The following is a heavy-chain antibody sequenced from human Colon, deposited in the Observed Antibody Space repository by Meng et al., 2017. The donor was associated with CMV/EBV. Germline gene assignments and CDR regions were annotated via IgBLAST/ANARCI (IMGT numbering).Heavy chain of an antibody. CDR1: VFSFTTDKAG. CDR2: IYWDDDT. CDR3: VHRSYSGQDDY. V-gene: IGHV2-5*02. J-gene: IGHJ4*02. D-gene: IGHD5-12*01. Sequence: TTLNESGPTLMKPTQTLTLTFTFSVFSFTTDKAGVGWIRHPPGKALEWLALIYWDDDTRYSPSLKTRLTITRDTSKNQVILTMTNMDPADTATYYCVHRSYSGQDDYWGQGALVTVAS.